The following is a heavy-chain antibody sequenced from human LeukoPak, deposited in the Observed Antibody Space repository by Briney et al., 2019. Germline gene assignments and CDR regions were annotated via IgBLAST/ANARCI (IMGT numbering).Heavy chain of an antibody. CDR1: GYTFTSYY. CDR2: INPSGGST. J-gene: IGHJ5*02. D-gene: IGHD3-22*01. CDR3: ARDGYDSSGYYHNWFDP. Sequence: GASVKFSCKASGYTFTSYYMHWVRQAPGQGLEWMGIINPSGGSTSYAQKFQGRVTMTRDTSTSTVYMELSSLRSEDTAVYYCARDGYDSSGYYHNWFDPWGQGTLVTVSS. V-gene: IGHV1-46*01.